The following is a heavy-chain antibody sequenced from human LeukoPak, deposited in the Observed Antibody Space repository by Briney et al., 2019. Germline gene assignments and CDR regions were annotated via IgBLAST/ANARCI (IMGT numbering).Heavy chain of an antibody. D-gene: IGHD3-22*01. V-gene: IGHV4-30-2*01. CDR3: ARAYYYDSSGYQYNWFDP. CDR2: IYHSGST. J-gene: IGHJ5*02. Sequence: SQNLSLTCAVSGGSISSGGYSWSWIRQPPGKGLEWIGYIYHSGSTYYNPSLKSRVTISVDRSKNQFSLKLSSVTAADTAVYYCARAYYYDSSGYQYNWFDPWGQGTLVTVSS. CDR1: GGSISSGGYS.